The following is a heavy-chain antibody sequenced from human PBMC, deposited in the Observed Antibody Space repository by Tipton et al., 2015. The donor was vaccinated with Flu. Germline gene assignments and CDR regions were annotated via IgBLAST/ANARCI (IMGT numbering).Heavy chain of an antibody. D-gene: IGHD3-10*02. CDR3: ARHTGDSVRGVIDY. J-gene: IGHJ4*02. CDR2: VYHSGTT. V-gene: IGHV4-38-2*02. Sequence: LRLSCTVSGYSISSDYYWGWIRQPPGKGLEWIGTVYHSGTTYYNPSLKSRLTISVNTSKNQFSLKLRSVTAADTAAYYCARHTGDSVRGVIDYWGQGTLVTVSS. CDR1: GYSISSDYY.